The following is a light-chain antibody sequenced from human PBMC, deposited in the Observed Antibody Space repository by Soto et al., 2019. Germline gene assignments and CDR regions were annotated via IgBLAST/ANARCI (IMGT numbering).Light chain of an antibody. J-gene: IGLJ1*01. CDR1: SGDVGPYNF. Sequence: QSVLTQPASVSGSPGQSITISCTGTSGDVGPYNFVSWYQQHPGKVPKLLIYDVGSRPSGVSDRFSGSRSANTAYLTISGLQAGDEADYYCSSYTGSNTYVFGTGTKVTVL. V-gene: IGLV2-14*03. CDR3: SSYTGSNTYV. CDR2: DVG.